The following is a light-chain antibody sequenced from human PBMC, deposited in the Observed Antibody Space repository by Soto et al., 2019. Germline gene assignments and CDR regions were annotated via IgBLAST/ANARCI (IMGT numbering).Light chain of an antibody. CDR1: QSISSW. CDR2: NAS. J-gene: IGKJ1*01. CDR3: QQYNTYPWT. V-gene: IGKV1-5*03. Sequence: EIQMTQSPSTLSASVGDRVTITCRASQSISSWLAWYQQKPGKAPKLLIYNASSVESGVPSRFSGSGSGTEFTLTISSLQPDDFATYYCQQYNTYPWTFGQGTKVEIK.